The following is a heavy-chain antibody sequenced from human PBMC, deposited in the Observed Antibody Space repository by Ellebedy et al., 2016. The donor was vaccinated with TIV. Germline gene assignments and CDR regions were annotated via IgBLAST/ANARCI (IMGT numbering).Heavy chain of an antibody. D-gene: IGHD4-17*01. CDR2: ISGSGGST. J-gene: IGHJ5*02. Sequence: GGSLRLSXAASGFTFSSYAMSWVRQAPGKGLEWVSAISGSGGSTYYADSVKGRFTISRDNSKNTLYLQMNSLRAEDTAVYYCAKGYGDYPTNWFDPWGQGTLVTVSS. CDR3: AKGYGDYPTNWFDP. CDR1: GFTFSSYA. V-gene: IGHV3-23*01.